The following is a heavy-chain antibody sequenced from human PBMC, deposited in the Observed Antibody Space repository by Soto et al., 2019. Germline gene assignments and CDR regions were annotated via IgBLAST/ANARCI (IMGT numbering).Heavy chain of an antibody. Sequence: EPLKISCKGSGYSFTSYWIGWVRQMPGKGLEWMGIIYPGDSDTRYSPSFQGQVTISADKSISTAYLQWSSLKASDTAMYYCARYCSGGSCYRTLGFDPWGQGTLVTVSS. D-gene: IGHD2-15*01. CDR1: GYSFTSYW. CDR2: IYPGDSDT. CDR3: ARYCSGGSCYRTLGFDP. V-gene: IGHV5-51*01. J-gene: IGHJ5*02.